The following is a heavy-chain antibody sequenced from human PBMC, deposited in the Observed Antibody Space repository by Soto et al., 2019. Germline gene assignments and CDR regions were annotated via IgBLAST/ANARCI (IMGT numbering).Heavy chain of an antibody. D-gene: IGHD3-16*01. CDR1: GFTFSSYW. Sequence: GGSLRLSCVGSGFTFSSYWMHWVRQAPGKGLVWVSNINSDGTTNYADAVKGRFTIARDNAKNALYLQMSSLRAEDTAVYYCAVLAPGPITGWGQGTLVTVSS. CDR3: AVLAPGPITG. J-gene: IGHJ4*02. V-gene: IGHV3-74*01. CDR2: INSDGTT.